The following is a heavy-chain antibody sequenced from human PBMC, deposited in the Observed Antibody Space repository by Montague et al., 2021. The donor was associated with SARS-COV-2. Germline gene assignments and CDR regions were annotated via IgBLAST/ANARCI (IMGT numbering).Heavy chain of an antibody. V-gene: IGHV3-33*08. D-gene: IGHD3-10*01. J-gene: IGHJ6*02. CDR1: GFTFSSYD. CDR2: IWYDGSNQ. CDR3: AREYSAPRWFGEYNRYGMDV. Sequence: SLSLAASGFTFSSYDMPWVRQAPGKGLEWVAVIWYDGSNQYYGDSVKGRFAISRDNSKNTLYLQMNSLRAEDTAVYYCAREYSAPRWFGEYNRYGMDVWGQGTTVTVSS.